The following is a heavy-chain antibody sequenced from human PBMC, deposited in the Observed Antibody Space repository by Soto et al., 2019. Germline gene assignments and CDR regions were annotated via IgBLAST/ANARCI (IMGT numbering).Heavy chain of an antibody. D-gene: IGHD3-10*01. CDR2: INPNSGGT. V-gene: IGHV1-2*04. J-gene: IGHJ4*02. Sequence: GASVKLSCKSSGYTFTGYYIHWVRQAPGQGLEWMGWINPNSGGTNYAQKFQGWVTMTRDTSISTAYMELSRLRSDDTAVYYCARAYGSGRPYFDYWGQGTLVTVSS. CDR1: GYTFTGYY. CDR3: ARAYGSGRPYFDY.